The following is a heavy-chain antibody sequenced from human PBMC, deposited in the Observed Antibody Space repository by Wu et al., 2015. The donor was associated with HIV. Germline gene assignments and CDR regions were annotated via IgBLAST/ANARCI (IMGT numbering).Heavy chain of an antibody. Sequence: QARLVQSGAEIKKPGTSVKVSCQASGFSFGTYSISWVRQGPGQRLEWMGWISGYNGRTVYAEMFQDRVTLTTDTATATAFMELRRLTSDDTAVYYCARDMSSIYDSSGHRALDIWGQGTVVAVSS. J-gene: IGHJ3*02. D-gene: IGHD3-22*01. V-gene: IGHV1-18*01. CDR2: ISGYNGRT. CDR1: GFSFGTYS. CDR3: ARDMSSIYDSSGHRALDI.